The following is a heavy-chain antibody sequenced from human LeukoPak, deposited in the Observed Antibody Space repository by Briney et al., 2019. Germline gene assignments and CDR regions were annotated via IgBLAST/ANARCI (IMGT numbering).Heavy chain of an antibody. CDR3: ARGSGSYFRFDP. CDR2: INPNSGGT. D-gene: IGHD1-26*01. CDR1: GYTFTGYY. Sequence: GASVKVSCKASGYTFTGYYMHWVRQAPGQGLEWMGRINPNSGGTNYAQKFQGRVTMTRDTSIGAAYMELSRLRSDDTAVYYCARGSGSYFRFDPWGQGTLVTVSP. V-gene: IGHV1-2*06. J-gene: IGHJ5*02.